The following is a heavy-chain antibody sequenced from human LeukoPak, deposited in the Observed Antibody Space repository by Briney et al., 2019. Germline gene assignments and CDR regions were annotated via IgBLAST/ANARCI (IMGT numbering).Heavy chain of an antibody. Sequence: PSETLSLTCAVYGGSFSGDFWSWIRQSPGKGLEWIGEINHGGSTTYNPSLQSRVTMSVDTSKNQFSLKLSSVTAADTAVYYCARDGYIYSSGYYYFDYWGQGTLVTVSS. J-gene: IGHJ4*02. D-gene: IGHD3-22*01. CDR2: INHGGST. CDR1: GGSFSGDF. CDR3: ARDGYIYSSGYYYFDY. V-gene: IGHV4-34*01.